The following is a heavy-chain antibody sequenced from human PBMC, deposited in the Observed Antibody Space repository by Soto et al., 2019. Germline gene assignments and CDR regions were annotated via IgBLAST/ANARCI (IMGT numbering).Heavy chain of an antibody. CDR1: GLSITDPEIG. D-gene: IGHD6-19*01. CDR2: IDSSVEK. J-gene: IGHJ5*02. Sequence: QVTLKESGPVLVKPTETLTLRCTVSGLSITDPEIGVSWIRQPPGQPLEWLAHIDSSVEKSYRTFLKSRLANFKDTSKSQIVLTMTNMDPADTATYYCARRHLAVAVSPWFDPWGQGIPVTVSS. CDR3: ARRHLAVAVSPWFDP. V-gene: IGHV2-26*01.